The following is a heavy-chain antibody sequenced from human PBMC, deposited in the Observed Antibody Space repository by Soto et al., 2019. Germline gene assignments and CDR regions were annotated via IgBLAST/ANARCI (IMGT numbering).Heavy chain of an antibody. Sequence: ESGGGVVQPGRSLRLSCAASGFTFTNYAMHWVRQAPGKGLEWVSIVSFDGSNKYYADSVKGRFTISRDNSKNTLYLQMNGLRAEDTAVYFCARQNGAFDYWGQGTLVTVSS. CDR1: GFTFTNYA. J-gene: IGHJ4*02. CDR3: ARQNGAFDY. CDR2: VSFDGSNK. D-gene: IGHD2-8*01. V-gene: IGHV3-30-3*01.